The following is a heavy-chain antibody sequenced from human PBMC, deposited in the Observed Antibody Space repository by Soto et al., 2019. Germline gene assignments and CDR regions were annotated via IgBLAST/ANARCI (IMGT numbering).Heavy chain of an antibody. Sequence: GGSLRLSCAASGFTFSSYEMNWVRQAPGKGLEWVSYISSSGSTIYYADSVKGRFTISRDNARNSLYLQMNSLRAEDTAVYYCARDRTDTVTTNYYYYGMDVWGQGTTVTVSS. V-gene: IGHV3-48*03. CDR3: ARDRTDTVTTNYYYYGMDV. J-gene: IGHJ6*02. CDR1: GFTFSSYE. D-gene: IGHD4-4*01. CDR2: ISSSGSTI.